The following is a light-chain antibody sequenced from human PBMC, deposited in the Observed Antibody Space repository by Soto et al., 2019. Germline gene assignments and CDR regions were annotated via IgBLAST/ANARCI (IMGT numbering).Light chain of an antibody. CDR3: QQYNIGYT. CDR1: QSINKW. CDR2: DAA. Sequence: IQMTQSPSTLSASVGDRVTITCRASQSINKWVAWFQQKSGRAPKLLIYDAATLQSGVPSRFSGTGSGTDFSLTISSLQPEDFAIYYCQQYNIGYTFGQGTRLDIK. V-gene: IGKV1-5*01. J-gene: IGKJ2*01.